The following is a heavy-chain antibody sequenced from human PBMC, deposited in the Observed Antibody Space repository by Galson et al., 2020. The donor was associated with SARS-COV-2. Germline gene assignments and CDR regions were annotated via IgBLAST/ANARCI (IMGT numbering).Heavy chain of an antibody. V-gene: IGHV4-38-2*01. Sequence: SETLSLTCAVSGSSISSGSYWGWIRQPPGKGLEWIGSIYHSGSTYYNSYLKSRVTISVDTSKNQFSLRLSSVTAADTAWYYCGGWDGASQFDYWGQGTLFIVSS. J-gene: IGHJ4*02. D-gene: IGHD1-26*01. CDR3: GGWDGASQFDY. CDR1: GSSISSGSY. CDR2: IYHSGST.